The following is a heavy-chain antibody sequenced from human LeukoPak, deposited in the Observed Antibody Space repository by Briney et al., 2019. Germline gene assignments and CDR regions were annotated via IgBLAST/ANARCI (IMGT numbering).Heavy chain of an antibody. V-gene: IGHV4-30-2*01. J-gene: IGHJ6*03. D-gene: IGHD6-6*01. CDR2: IYHSWST. CDR1: GGSISSGGYY. CDR3: ARVHSSSSPHHYYYYYMDV. Sequence: SETLSLTCTVSGGSISSGGYYWSWIRQPPGKGLEWIGYIYHSWSTYYNPFLKRRVTISVDRSKNQFSLKLSPVTAADTAVYYCARVHSSSSPHHYYYYYMDVWGKGTTVTVSS.